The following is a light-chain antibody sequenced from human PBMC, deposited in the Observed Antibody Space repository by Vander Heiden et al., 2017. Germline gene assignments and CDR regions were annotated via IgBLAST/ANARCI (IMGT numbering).Light chain of an antibody. CDR2: GAS. V-gene: IGKV3-20*01. CDR1: QSVTSSF. CDR3: QQYGSSPYT. J-gene: IGKJ2*01. Sequence: IVLTQSPGTLSLSPGERATLSCRTSQSVTSSFFAWYQQRPGQAPRLLIYGASSRATGIPDRFSGSGSGTDFTLTISRLEHEDCAVYYCQQYGSSPYTFGQGTKLEIK.